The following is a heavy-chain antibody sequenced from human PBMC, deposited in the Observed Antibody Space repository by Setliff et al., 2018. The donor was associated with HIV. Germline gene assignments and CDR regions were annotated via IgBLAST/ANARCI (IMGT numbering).Heavy chain of an antibody. CDR3: AREDASGNHAFDF. V-gene: IGHV1-18*01. D-gene: IGHD2-2*01. CDR1: GYTFSSYG. J-gene: IGHJ3*01. Sequence: GASVKVSCKASGYTFSSYGISWVRQAPGQGLEWMGWINSYDGNTNYEQKFQGRATMSVDTSKNQFSLELRSVTVADTAVYFCAREDASGNHAFDFWGQGKMVTVSS. CDR2: INSYDGNT.